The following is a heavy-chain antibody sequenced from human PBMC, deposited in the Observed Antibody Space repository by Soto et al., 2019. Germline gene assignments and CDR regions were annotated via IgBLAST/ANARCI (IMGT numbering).Heavy chain of an antibody. V-gene: IGHV3-33*01. CDR2: IWYDGTTK. J-gene: IGHJ5*01. CDR3: ARDVDRTSHLNXFDS. D-gene: IGHD5-12*01. Sequence: SGGSLRLSCEVSGFSLSGYGMHWVRQAPGKGLEWVAVIWYDGTTKNYADSVKGRFTISRDSSKNTVYLQMDSLKVEDTAVYYCARDVDRTSHLNXFDSWRHGVMVTVSS. CDR1: GFSLSGYG.